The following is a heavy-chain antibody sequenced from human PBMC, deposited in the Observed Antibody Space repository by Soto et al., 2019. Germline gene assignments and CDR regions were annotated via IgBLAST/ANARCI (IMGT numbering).Heavy chain of an antibody. J-gene: IGHJ5*02. CDR1: GGSFSGYY. D-gene: IGHD6-13*01. Sequence: SETLSLTCAVYGGSFSGYYWSWIRQPPGKGLEWIGEINHSGSTNYNPSLKSRVTISVDTSKNQFSLKLSSVTAADTAVYYCARGLAAAGNWFDPWGQGTLVTSPQ. CDR3: ARGLAAAGNWFDP. V-gene: IGHV4-34*01. CDR2: INHSGST.